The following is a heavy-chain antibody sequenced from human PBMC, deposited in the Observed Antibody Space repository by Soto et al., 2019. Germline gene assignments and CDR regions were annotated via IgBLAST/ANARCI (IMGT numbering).Heavy chain of an antibody. Sequence: QVQLVQSGAEVKKPGASVKVSCKASGYTFTGYYMHWVRQAPGQGLEWMGWINPNSGGTNYAQKVQGWVTMTRDTSISTAYMELSRLRSDDTAVYYCARVGLDDSSGYYYYGMDVWGQGTTVTVSS. CDR2: INPNSGGT. V-gene: IGHV1-2*04. CDR1: GYTFTGYY. D-gene: IGHD3-22*01. J-gene: IGHJ6*02. CDR3: ARVGLDDSSGYYYYGMDV.